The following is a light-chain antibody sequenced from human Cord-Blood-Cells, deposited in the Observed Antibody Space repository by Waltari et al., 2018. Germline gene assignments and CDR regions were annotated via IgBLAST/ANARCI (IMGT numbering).Light chain of an antibody. CDR1: SSDVGGYNY. V-gene: IGLV2-14*01. CDR3: SSYTSSSTVV. J-gene: IGLJ2*01. Sequence: QSALTQSASVSGSPGQSITISCTGTSSDVGGYNYVSWYQQHPGKAPKLMIYDVSKRPSGVSNRIAGSKSGTTASLTISGLQAEDEADYYCSSYTSSSTVVFGGGTKLTVL. CDR2: DVS.